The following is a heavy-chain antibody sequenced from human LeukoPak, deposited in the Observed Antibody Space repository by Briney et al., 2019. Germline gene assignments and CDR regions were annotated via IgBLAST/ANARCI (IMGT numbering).Heavy chain of an antibody. CDR3: ASLGACSGGTCFLRNHFHYYMDF. V-gene: IGHV4-59*08. CDR2: IYYSGST. CDR1: GGSISSYY. D-gene: IGHD2-15*01. Sequence: SETLSLTCTVSGGSISSYYWSWIRQPPGQGLEWIGYIYYSGSTNYSPSLKSRVTISVDASKNQFSLKVRSVTAADTAVYYCASLGACSGGTCFLRNHFHYYMDFWGEGTTVSVSS. J-gene: IGHJ6*03.